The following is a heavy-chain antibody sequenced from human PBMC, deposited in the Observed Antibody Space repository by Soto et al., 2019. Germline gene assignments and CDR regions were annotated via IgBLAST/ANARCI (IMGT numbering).Heavy chain of an antibody. Sequence: DVRLVESGGGLVQPGRSLRLSCAASGFTFDDFAMHWVRQAPGEGLEWVSSVTWDSGHLAYADSVKGRFTISRDNAKNSLYLQMDSLRPEDTAFYYCAEDGGLGVLVRPLYFFDSWGPGALVTVSS. J-gene: IGHJ4*02. CDR2: VTWDSGHL. D-gene: IGHD6-6*01. V-gene: IGHV3-9*01. CDR1: GFTFDDFA. CDR3: AEDGGLGVLVRPLYFFDS.